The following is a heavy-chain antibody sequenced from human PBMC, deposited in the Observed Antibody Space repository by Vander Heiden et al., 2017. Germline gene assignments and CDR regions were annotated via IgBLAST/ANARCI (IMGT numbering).Heavy chain of an antibody. Sequence: EVQLLESGGNLVQPGGSVRLSCAASGFPFSSFPMAWVRQAPWKGMEWVSSIHDSGDATYHADSVKGRFTISRDNSKDTLYLQMNSLRDEDTAVYCCARRFWLEYWGQGTLVSVSS. CDR1: GFPFSSFP. V-gene: IGHV3-23*01. CDR3: ARRFWLEY. CDR2: IHDSGDAT. J-gene: IGHJ4*02.